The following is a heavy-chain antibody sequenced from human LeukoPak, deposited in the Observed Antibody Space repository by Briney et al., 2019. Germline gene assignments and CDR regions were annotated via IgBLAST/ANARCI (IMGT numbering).Heavy chain of an antibody. D-gene: IGHD1-26*01. CDR1: GFTFDNYR. V-gene: IGHV3-23*01. J-gene: IGHJ4*02. Sequence: GGSLRLSCAASGFTFDNYRMSWVRQAPGKGLEWVSTVNADGGNTYYADAVKGRFPISRDNSKSTLILQMNSLRVEDTALYYCTKRVKYGGTWDHFADWGQGTLVTASS. CDR3: TKRVKYGGTWDHFAD. CDR2: VNADGGNT.